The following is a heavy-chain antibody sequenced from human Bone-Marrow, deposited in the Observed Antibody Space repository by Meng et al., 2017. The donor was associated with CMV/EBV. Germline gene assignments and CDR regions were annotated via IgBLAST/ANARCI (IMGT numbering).Heavy chain of an antibody. Sequence: INSGGYYWSWIRQHPGKGLEWIGYIYYSGSTYYNPSLKSRVTISVDTSKNQFSLKLSSVTAADTAVYYCARNPRYCTNGVCHILVDYWGQGTLVTVSS. CDR1: INSGGYY. CDR3: ARNPRYCTNGVCHILVDY. CDR2: IYYSGST. D-gene: IGHD2-8*01. J-gene: IGHJ4*02. V-gene: IGHV4-31*02.